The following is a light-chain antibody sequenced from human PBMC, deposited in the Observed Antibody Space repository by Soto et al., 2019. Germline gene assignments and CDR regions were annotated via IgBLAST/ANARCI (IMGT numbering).Light chain of an antibody. V-gene: IGKV3-20*01. J-gene: IGKJ2*01. CDR1: QSVSSNY. CDR3: HQYGSLPLYT. CDR2: GAS. Sequence: EIVLTQSPGTLSLSPGKRATLSCRARQSVSSNYLAWYQQKPGQAPRLLIYGASSRATGIPDRFSGSGSGTDFTLTISRLEPEDFAVYYWHQYGSLPLYTFGQGTKLEIK.